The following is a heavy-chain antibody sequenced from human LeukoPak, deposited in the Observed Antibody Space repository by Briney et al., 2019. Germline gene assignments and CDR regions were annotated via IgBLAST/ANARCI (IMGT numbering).Heavy chain of an antibody. J-gene: IGHJ4*02. Sequence: QPGGSLRLSCAASGFTFSSYGMHWVRQAPGKGLEWVAFIRYDGSNKYYADSVKGRFTISRDNSKNTLYLQMNSLRAEDTAVYYCAKDLYYYDSSGYYEDYWGQGTLVTVSS. CDR2: IRYDGSNK. CDR3: AKDLYYYDSSGYYEDY. V-gene: IGHV3-30*02. CDR1: GFTFSSYG. D-gene: IGHD3-22*01.